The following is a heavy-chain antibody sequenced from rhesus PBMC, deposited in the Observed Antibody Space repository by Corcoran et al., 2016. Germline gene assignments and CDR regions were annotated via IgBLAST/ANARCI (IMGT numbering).Heavy chain of an antibody. J-gene: IGHJ4*01. D-gene: IGHD4-29*01. CDR1: GFTFGSYY. CDR3: ARSLSLYGSKMSFDS. CDR2: INTGGGST. V-gene: IGHV3-8*01. Sequence: EVQLVESGGGLVQPGGSLRLSCTGSGFTFGSYYMYWARQAPGTGLEWVSAINTGGGSTWYTDSVKGRFTISKENAKNTLYLQMDSLRAEDTAVYYCARSLSLYGSKMSFDSWGQGVLVTVSS.